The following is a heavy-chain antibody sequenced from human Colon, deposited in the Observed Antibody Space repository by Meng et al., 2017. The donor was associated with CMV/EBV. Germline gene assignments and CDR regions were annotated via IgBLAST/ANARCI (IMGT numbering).Heavy chain of an antibody. J-gene: IGHJ4*02. D-gene: IGHD1-26*01. CDR1: GGSISSYY. CDR3: ARALGGAEGRYYFDY. Sequence: TGSGGSISSYYWGWIRQPPGKGLEWIGYIYYSGSTNYNPSLKSRVTISVDTSKNQFSLKLSSVTAADTAVYYCARALGGAEGRYYFDYWGQGTLVTVSS. CDR2: IYYSGST. V-gene: IGHV4-59*01.